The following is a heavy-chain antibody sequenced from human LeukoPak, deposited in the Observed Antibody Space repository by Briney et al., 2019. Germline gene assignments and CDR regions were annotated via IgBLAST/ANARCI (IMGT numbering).Heavy chain of an antibody. CDR2: ISHDGSNK. V-gene: IGHV3-30*04. D-gene: IGHD3-10*01. J-gene: IGHJ4*02. Sequence: PGGSLRLSCAASGFTFSSYAMHWVRQAPGKGLEWVAVISHDGSNKYYADSVKGRFTISRDNSKNTLYLQMNSLRAEDTAVYYCARDSGYYGSGSYLTYLDYWGQGTLVTVSS. CDR3: ARDSGYYGSGSYLTYLDY. CDR1: GFTFSSYA.